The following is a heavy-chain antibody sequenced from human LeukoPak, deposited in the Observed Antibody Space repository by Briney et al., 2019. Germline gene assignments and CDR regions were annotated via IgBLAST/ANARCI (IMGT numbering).Heavy chain of an antibody. CDR2: IVSDGSHT. D-gene: IGHD2-21*02. Sequence: GGPLRLSCAASGFTLSNYFMHWARQSPGKGLEWVADIVSDGSHTFYVESVMGRFTIYRDNSKNTLYLQMNSLGPEDTAVYFCARERQDTVIHSGAFDIWGQGTMVTVSS. V-gene: IGHV3-30-3*01. J-gene: IGHJ3*02. CDR1: GFTLSNYF. CDR3: ARERQDTVIHSGAFDI.